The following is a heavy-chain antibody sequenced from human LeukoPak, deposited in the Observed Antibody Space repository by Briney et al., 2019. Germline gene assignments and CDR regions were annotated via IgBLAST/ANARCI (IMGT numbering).Heavy chain of an antibody. CDR3: ARLIGGWFDL. CDR1: GGSISSSNYY. V-gene: IGHV4-39*02. D-gene: IGHD1-26*01. CDR2: IYYSGGT. J-gene: IGHJ5*02. Sequence: SETLSLTCTVSGGSISSSNYYRGWIRQPPGKGLEWVGSIYYSGGTYYNPSLKSRVTISVDTSKNHFSLKLSSVTAADTAVYYCARLIGGWFDLWGQGTLVSVSS.